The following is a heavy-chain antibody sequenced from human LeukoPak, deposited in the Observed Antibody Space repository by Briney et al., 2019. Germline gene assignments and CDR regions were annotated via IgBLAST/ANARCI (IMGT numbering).Heavy chain of an antibody. D-gene: IGHD5-12*01. Sequence: GGSLRLSCAASGFTFSYAWISWVRQAPGKRLEWVGRIKSKTDGGTTDYAAPVKGRFTISRDDSKNTLYLQMNSLKTEDTAVYYCSADYPNSGYETFDYWGQGTLVTVSS. CDR3: SADYPNSGYETFDY. CDR2: IKSKTDGGTT. CDR1: GFTFSYAW. V-gene: IGHV3-15*01. J-gene: IGHJ4*02.